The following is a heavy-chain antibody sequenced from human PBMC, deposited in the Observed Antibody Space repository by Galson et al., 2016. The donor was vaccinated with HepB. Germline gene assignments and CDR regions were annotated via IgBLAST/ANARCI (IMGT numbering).Heavy chain of an antibody. CDR3: AKTTTSTLYYYYGLDV. J-gene: IGHJ6*02. CDR2: ITGSGYDT. Sequence: SLRLSCAASGFTFLSHGMTWVRQAPGKGLEWVSAITGSGYDTYYADFVKGRFTISRDNSKSTLYLQMDSLRAEDTAVYYCAKTTTSTLYYYYGLDVWGQGTTVTVSS. CDR1: GFTFLSHG. D-gene: IGHD1-1*01. V-gene: IGHV3-23*01.